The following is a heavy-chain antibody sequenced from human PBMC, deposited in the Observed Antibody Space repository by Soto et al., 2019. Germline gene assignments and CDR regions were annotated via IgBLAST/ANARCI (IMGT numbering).Heavy chain of an antibody. V-gene: IGHV4-39*01. CDR1: GGSISSSSYY. J-gene: IGHJ4*02. CDR3: ARLRDYYDSSGSIDY. D-gene: IGHD3-22*01. Sequence: QLQLQESGPGLVKPSETLSLTCTVSGGSISSSSYYWGWIRQPPGKGLEWIGSIYYSGSTYYNPSLKSRVTISVDTSKNQFSLKLSSVTAADTAVYYCARLRDYYDSSGSIDYWGQGTLVTVSS. CDR2: IYYSGST.